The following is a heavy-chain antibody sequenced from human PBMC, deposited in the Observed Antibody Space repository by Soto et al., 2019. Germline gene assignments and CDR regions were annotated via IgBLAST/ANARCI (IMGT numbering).Heavy chain of an antibody. D-gene: IGHD3-16*01. CDR1: GGSISGHF. J-gene: IGHJ6*02. CDR3: LINADV. Sequence: QVHPQESGPELLKPSETLSLICTVSGGSISGHFWSCVRQPPGKGLEWIGYIYDSVTTNYSPSLKSRVTISVDTSKNQLSLKLSSVTAADTAVYYCLINADVWGQGTTVTVSS. CDR2: IYDSVTT. V-gene: IGHV4-59*08.